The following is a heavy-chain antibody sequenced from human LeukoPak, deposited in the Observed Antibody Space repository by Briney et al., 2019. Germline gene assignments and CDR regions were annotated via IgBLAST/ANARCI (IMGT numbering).Heavy chain of an antibody. V-gene: IGHV1-18*01. CDR1: GYSFNSYG. J-gene: IGHJ5*02. D-gene: IGHD1-26*01. CDR3: ARDQKVGTTATYTPFDP. CDR2: INTYKGNT. Sequence: ASVKVSCKASGYSFNSYGISWVRQARGQGLEWMGWINTYKGNTNYAQKFQGRVSMTTDRSTSTAYLELRSLRSDDTAVYYCARDQKVGTTATYTPFDPWGQGTLVTVSS.